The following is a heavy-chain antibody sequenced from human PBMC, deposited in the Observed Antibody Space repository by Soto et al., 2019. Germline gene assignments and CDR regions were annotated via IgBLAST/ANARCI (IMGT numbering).Heavy chain of an antibody. CDR2: ISAYNGNT. CDR3: ARGFSSGYPGDDAFDI. D-gene: IGHD3-22*01. V-gene: IGHV1-18*01. Sequence: AASVKVSCKASGYTFTSYGFTWVRQAPGQGLEWMGWISAYNGNTNYAQKLQGRVTMTTDTSTSTAYMELRSLRSDDTAVYYCARGFSSGYPGDDAFDIWGQGTMVTVSS. CDR1: GYTFTSYG. J-gene: IGHJ3*02.